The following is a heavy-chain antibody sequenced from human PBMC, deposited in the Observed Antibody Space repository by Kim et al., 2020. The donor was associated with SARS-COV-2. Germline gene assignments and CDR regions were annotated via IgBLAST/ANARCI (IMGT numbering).Heavy chain of an antibody. CDR3: AKAYCSGGSCYSFLDY. V-gene: IGHV3-23*01. Sequence: VKGRFTITRDNSKNTLYLQMNSLRAEDTAVYYCAKAYCSGGSCYSFLDYWGQGTLVTVSS. J-gene: IGHJ4*02. D-gene: IGHD2-15*01.